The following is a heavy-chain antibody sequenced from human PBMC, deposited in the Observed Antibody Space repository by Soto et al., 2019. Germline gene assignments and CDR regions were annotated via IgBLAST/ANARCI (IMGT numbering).Heavy chain of an antibody. CDR3: ARLIITTNNYKWLDP. D-gene: IGHD3-22*01. Sequence: GGSLRLSCAASGFTFRSYAMCWVRQAPGKGLEWVLAITGSGGSTYYADSVKGLFTISRDKPKNTLYLQMNSRRAEETAVYYCARLIITTNNYKWLDPWGQGTLVTVSS. V-gene: IGHV3-23*01. CDR2: ITGSGGST. CDR1: GFTFRSYA. J-gene: IGHJ5*02.